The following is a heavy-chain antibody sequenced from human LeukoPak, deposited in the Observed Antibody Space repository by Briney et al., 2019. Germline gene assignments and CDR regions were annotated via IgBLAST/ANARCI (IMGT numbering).Heavy chain of an antibody. CDR3: AKDPRYQLKWRGDDAFDI. CDR2: ISGDGGST. Sequence: GGSLRLSCAASGFTLDDYAMHWVRQAPGKGLEWVSLISGDGGSTYYADSVKGRFTISRDNSKNSLYLQMNSLRTEDTALYYCAKDPRYQLKWRGDDAFDIWGQGTMVTVSS. CDR1: GFTLDDYA. J-gene: IGHJ3*02. V-gene: IGHV3-43*02. D-gene: IGHD3-16*02.